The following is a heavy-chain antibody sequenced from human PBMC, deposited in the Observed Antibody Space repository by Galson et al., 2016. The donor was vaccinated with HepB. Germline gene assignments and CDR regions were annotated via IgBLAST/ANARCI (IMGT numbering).Heavy chain of an antibody. Sequence: SVKVSCKASGYSFTSYAITWVRQAPGLGLEWMGWISAYDGHTKYAQTLHDRVTMTIDTSTSTAYMELRSLRSDDTAMYYCGRDPLSSKWSPYYFAMDVWGQGTTVIVSS. CDR3: GRDPLSSKWSPYYFAMDV. D-gene: IGHD2-2*01. CDR2: ISAYDGHT. V-gene: IGHV1-18*01. CDR1: GYSFTSYA. J-gene: IGHJ6*02.